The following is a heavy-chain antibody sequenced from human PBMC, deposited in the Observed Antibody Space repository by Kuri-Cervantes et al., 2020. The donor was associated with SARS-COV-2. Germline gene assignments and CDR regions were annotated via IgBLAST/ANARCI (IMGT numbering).Heavy chain of an antibody. CDR1: GVTFSSYA. CDR3: AKDYHYDSSGYPRVVVDY. J-gene: IGHJ4*02. D-gene: IGHD3-22*01. V-gene: IGHV3-23*01. CDR2: ISGSGGST. Sequence: GESLKIYCAASGVTFSSYAMSWVRQAPGKGLEWVSAISGSGGSTYYADSVKGRFTISRDNSKNTLYLQMNSLRAEDTAVYYCAKDYHYDSSGYPRVVVDYWGQGTLVTVSS.